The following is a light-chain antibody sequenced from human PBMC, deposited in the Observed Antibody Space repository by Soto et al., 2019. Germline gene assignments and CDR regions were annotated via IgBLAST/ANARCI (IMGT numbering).Light chain of an antibody. CDR3: QQFNNGPLT. Sequence: EIVMTQSPATLSVSPGERATLSCRASQSVSNNLAWYQQKPGQAPRLLIYAVSARATGIPARFSGSGSGTEFTLTISSLQSEDFAVYYCQQFNNGPLTFGGGPKVEIK. CDR1: QSVSNN. CDR2: AVS. J-gene: IGKJ4*01. V-gene: IGKV3-15*01.